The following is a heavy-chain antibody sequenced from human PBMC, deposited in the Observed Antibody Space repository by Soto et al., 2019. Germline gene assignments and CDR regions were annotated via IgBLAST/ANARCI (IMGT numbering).Heavy chain of an antibody. CDR1: GYSFTSYW. CDR3: ARLSNRYSDGSSFYGMDV. CDR2: IYPGDSDT. Sequence: GESLKISCKGSGYSFTSYWIGWVRQMPGKGLEWMGIIYPGDSDTRYSPSFQGQVTISADKSISTAYLQWSSLKASDTAMYYCARLSNRYSDGSSFYGMDVWGQGTTVTVSS. V-gene: IGHV5-51*01. J-gene: IGHJ6*02. D-gene: IGHD5-18*01.